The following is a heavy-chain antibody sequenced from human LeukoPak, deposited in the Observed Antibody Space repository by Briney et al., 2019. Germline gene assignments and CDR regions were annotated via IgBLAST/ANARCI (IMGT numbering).Heavy chain of an antibody. V-gene: IGHV3-7*01. D-gene: IGHD3-10*01. Sequence: QTGGSLRLSCAASGFTFDDYAMHWVRQAPGKGLEWVANIKKDGSEKHYVDSVKGRFTISRDNAKNSVYLQMSSLRAEDTAVYHCAKYAHGSGTSFDPWGQGTLVTVSS. J-gene: IGHJ5*02. CDR1: GFTFDDYA. CDR3: AKYAHGSGTSFDP. CDR2: IKKDGSEK.